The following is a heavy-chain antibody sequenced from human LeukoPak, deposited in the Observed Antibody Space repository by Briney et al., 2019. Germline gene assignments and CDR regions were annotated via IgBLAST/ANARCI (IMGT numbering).Heavy chain of an antibody. Sequence: GGSLSLSCAASGFTFSSYSMNWVRQAPGKGLEWVLSISSSSSYIYYADSVKGRFTISRDNAKNSLYLQMNRLRAEDTAVYYCARDLLVVPAVTAFDYWGQGTLVTVSS. V-gene: IGHV3-21*01. CDR3: ARDLLVVPAVTAFDY. J-gene: IGHJ4*02. D-gene: IGHD2-2*01. CDR2: ISSSSSYI. CDR1: GFTFSSYS.